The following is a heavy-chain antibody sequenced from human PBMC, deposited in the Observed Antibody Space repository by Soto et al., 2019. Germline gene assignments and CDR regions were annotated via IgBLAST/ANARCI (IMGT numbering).Heavy chain of an antibody. J-gene: IGHJ4*02. CDR3: ARDDAAVTSDYFDS. CDR1: GGSISSGGYY. D-gene: IGHD4-17*01. V-gene: IGHV4-31*03. CDR2: IYYSGGGSS. Sequence: SETLSLTCTVSGGSISSGGYYWSWIRQHPGKGLEWIGSIYYSGGGSSYYNPSLKSRLTISLDTSKNHFSLKLSSLTAADTAVYFCARDDAAVTSDYFDSCSQGTLVTGSS.